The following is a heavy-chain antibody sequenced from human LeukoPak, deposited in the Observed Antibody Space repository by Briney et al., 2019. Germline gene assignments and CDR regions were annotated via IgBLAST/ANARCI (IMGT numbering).Heavy chain of an antibody. D-gene: IGHD6-13*01. J-gene: IGHJ3*02. CDR2: FDPEDGET. V-gene: IGHV1-24*01. CDR3: ARVPIRVRHIIAAAENDAFDI. Sequence: VASVKVSCKVSGYTLTELSMHWVRQAPGKGLEWMGGFDPEDGETIYAQKFQGRVTMTRNTSISTAYMELSSLRSEDTAVYYCARVPIRVRHIIAAAENDAFDIWGQGTMVTVSS. CDR1: GYTLTELS.